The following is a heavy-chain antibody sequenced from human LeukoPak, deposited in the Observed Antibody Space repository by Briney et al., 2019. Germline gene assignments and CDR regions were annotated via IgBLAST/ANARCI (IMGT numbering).Heavy chain of an antibody. V-gene: IGHV1-2*02. CDR1: GYTFTGYY. CDR3: ARVNYYYYMDV. J-gene: IGHJ6*03. Sequence: ASLKVSCKASGYTFTGYYMHWVRQAPGQGLEWMGWINPNSGGTNYAQKSQGRVTMTRETSISTAYMELSRLRSDDTAVYYCARVNYYYYMDVWGKGTTVTVSS. CDR2: INPNSGGT.